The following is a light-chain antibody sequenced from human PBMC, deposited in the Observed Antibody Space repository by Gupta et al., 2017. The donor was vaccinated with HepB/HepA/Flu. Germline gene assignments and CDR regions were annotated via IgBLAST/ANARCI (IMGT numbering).Light chain of an antibody. CDR2: AAS. CDR1: QGIRNY. J-gene: IGKJ1*01. V-gene: IGKV1-27*01. CDR3: QKDNSAPQT. Sequence: DIQMTQSPSSLSVSVGDRVTITCRARQGIRNYLAWYQQKPGTAPKLLIYAASTLQSGVPSRFSGSGSGTDFTLTISSLQPEDVATYYCQKDNSAPQTFGQGTKVEIK.